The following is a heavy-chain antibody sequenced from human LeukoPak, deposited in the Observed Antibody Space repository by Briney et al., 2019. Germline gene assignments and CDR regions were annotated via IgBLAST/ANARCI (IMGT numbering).Heavy chain of an antibody. CDR3: TTDFRSGWAFFDY. J-gene: IGHJ4*02. Sequence: GGSLRLSCATSGFTFYNAWMNWVRQAPGRGLEWVGRIKSKTDGGTTDYAAPVKGGFTISRDDSRNTLSLQMDSLKTEDTAVYYCTTDFRSGWAFFDYWGQGTLVTVSS. V-gene: IGHV3-15*01. CDR2: IKSKTDGGTT. CDR1: GFTFYNAW. D-gene: IGHD6-19*01.